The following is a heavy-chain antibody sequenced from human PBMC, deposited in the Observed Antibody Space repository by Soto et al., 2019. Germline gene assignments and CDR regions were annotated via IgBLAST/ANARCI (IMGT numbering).Heavy chain of an antibody. J-gene: IGHJ6*02. CDR1: GGTFSSYS. V-gene: IGHV1-69*06. D-gene: IGHD3-3*01. CDR2: IIPIFGTA. Sequence: SVNVSCKASGGTFSSYSISWVRQAPGQGLECMGGIIPIFGTANYAQKFQGRVTITADKSTSTAYMELSSLRSEDTAVYYCARKRWSGYYTVGYRYYYGMDVWGQGTTVTVSS. CDR3: ARKRWSGYYTVGYRYYYGMDV.